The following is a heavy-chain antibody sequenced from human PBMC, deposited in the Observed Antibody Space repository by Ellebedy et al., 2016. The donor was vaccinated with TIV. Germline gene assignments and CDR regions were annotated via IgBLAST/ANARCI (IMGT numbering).Heavy chain of an antibody. CDR2: IYYTGST. CDR3: ATPAGSGYYYLDY. CDR1: GISFSSGSYY. Sequence: SETLSLTCTVSGISFSSGSYYWNWIRQPPGKGLEWIGSIYYTGSTTYNPSLKSRVTMSVDTSKNQFSLRLSSVTAADTAVYYCATPAGSGYYYLDYWGQGTLVTVAS. D-gene: IGHD3-22*01. V-gene: IGHV4-61*01. J-gene: IGHJ4*02.